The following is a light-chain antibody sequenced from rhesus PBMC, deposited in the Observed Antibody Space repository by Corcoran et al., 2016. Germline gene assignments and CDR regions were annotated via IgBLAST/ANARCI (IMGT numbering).Light chain of an antibody. CDR2: KAS. CDR3: QHGYGTPYS. J-gene: IGKJ2*01. Sequence: DIQMTQSPSSLSASVGDRVTITCRASENVNNYLNWYQQKPGKAPKLPIYKASTLQMGVPSRFSGNGSGTDYTFTISSLQPEDVATYYCQHGYGTPYSFGQGTKVEIK. V-gene: IGKV1-74*01. CDR1: ENVNNY.